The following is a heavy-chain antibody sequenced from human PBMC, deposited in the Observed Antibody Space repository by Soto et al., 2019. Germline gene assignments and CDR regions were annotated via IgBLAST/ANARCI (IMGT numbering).Heavy chain of an antibody. Sequence: ASVKVSCKXSGGSFTYTLSWVRQAPGQGLEWMGGIIPIFGTTNYAQKFQGRVTITADESTKTAYMELSTLRSEDTAVYYCARLHSHGTYGMDVWGQGTTVTVS. J-gene: IGHJ6*02. V-gene: IGHV1-69*13. D-gene: IGHD5-18*01. CDR3: ARLHSHGTYGMDV. CDR1: GGSFTYT. CDR2: IIPIFGTT.